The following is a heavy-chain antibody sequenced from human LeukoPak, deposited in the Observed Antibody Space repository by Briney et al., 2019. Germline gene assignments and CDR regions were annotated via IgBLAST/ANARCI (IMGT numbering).Heavy chain of an antibody. CDR1: GFTFSSYG. CDR3: ARDLHYYGSGP. J-gene: IGHJ5*02. V-gene: IGHV3-21*01. Sequence: PGGSLRLSCVVSGFTFSSYGMNWVRQAPGKGLDWVSGISGTSSYMYYGDSVKGRFTVSRDSAKNSLYLQMESLRVEDTAVYYCARDLHYYGSGPWGQGTLVTVSS. D-gene: IGHD3-10*01. CDR2: ISGTSSYM.